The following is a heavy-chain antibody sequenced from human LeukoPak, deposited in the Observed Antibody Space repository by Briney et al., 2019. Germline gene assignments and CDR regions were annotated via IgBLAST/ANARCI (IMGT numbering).Heavy chain of an antibody. J-gene: IGHJ4*02. V-gene: IGHV4-59*01. D-gene: IGHD3-3*01. CDR2: IYYSGST. Sequence: SETLSLTCTVSGGSISSYYWSWIRQPPGKGLEWIGYIYYSGSTNYNPSLKSRVTISVDTSKNQFSLKLSSVTAADTAVHYCARSTLRLYFDYWGQGTLVTVSS. CDR1: GGSISSYY. CDR3: ARSTLRLYFDY.